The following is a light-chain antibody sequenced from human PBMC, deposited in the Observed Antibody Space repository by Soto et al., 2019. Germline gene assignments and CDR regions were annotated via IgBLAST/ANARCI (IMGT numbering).Light chain of an antibody. CDR3: QQYHNWPA. CDR2: GAA. J-gene: IGKJ1*01. V-gene: IGKV3-15*01. CDR1: QSVFSS. Sequence: EIVLTQSPATLSVSPGERATLSCRASQSVFSSLAWFQQKPGQAPRLLIYGAAPRATGIPARFSGSGSGTEFSLTIRSLHSEDFAVYYCQQYHNWPAFGQGTKVEIK.